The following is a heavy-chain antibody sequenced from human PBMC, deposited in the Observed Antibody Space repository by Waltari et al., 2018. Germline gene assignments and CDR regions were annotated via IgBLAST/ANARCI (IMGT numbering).Heavy chain of an antibody. D-gene: IGHD3-3*01. CDR3: ARDTNYDFWSGYPYYYYGMDV. Sequence: QVQLQESGPGLVKPSETLSLTCTVSGGSVSSGSYYWSWIRQPPGKGLEWIGYIYYRGSTNYNPSLKSRVTISVDTSKNQFSLKLSSVTAADTAVYYCARDTNYDFWSGYPYYYYGMDVWGQGTTVTVSS. CDR2: IYYRGST. CDR1: GGSVSSGSYY. J-gene: IGHJ6*02. V-gene: IGHV4-61*01.